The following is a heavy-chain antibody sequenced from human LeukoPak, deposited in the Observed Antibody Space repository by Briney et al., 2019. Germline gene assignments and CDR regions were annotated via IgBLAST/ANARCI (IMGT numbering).Heavy chain of an antibody. Sequence: SETLSLTCTVSGGSISSGGYYWSWIRQPPGKGLEWIGYIYHSGSTYYNPSLKSRVTISVDRSKNQFSLKLSSVTAADTAVYYCARENRNWNDALPFDYWGQGTLVTVSS. CDR1: GGSISSGGYY. CDR2: IYHSGST. V-gene: IGHV4-30-2*01. CDR3: ARENRNWNDALPFDY. J-gene: IGHJ4*02. D-gene: IGHD1-1*01.